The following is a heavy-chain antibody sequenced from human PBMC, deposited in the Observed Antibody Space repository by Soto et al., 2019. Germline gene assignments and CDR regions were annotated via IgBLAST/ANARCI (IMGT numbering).Heavy chain of an antibody. CDR2: IIPLFGTA. J-gene: IGHJ4*02. CDR3: ARPKGTYSSGYYYFDF. V-gene: IGHV1-69*01. D-gene: IGHD6-19*01. CDR1: GGTFSTYA. Sequence: QMQLEQSGGEVKQPGSSVRVSCKTSGGTFSTYAINWVRQAPGQGLEWMGAIIPLFGTADYSQKFQGRVTITADESTSTAYMELSSLRFDDTAVYFCARPKGTYSSGYYYFDFWGQGTLVTVSS.